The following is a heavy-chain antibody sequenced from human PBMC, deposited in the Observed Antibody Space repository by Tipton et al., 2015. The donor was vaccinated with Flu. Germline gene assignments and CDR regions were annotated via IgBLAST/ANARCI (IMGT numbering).Heavy chain of an antibody. CDR1: GDSISSDYY. CDR2: VSRTGST. D-gene: IGHD4-11*01. J-gene: IGHJ5*01. Sequence: LRLSCSVSGDSISSDYYWGWIRQFPGKGLEWIGTVSRTGSTIYNPSLMSRVTISIDTSKNQFSLKMKSVTATDMAVYYCARRDYSNYVSVPKNWFDSWGQGILVTVFS. V-gene: IGHV4-38-2*01. CDR3: ARRDYSNYVSVPKNWFDS.